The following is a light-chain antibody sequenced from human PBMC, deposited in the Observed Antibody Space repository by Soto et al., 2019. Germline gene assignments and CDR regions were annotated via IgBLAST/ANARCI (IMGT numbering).Light chain of an antibody. Sequence: DIQMTQFPSTLSASVGDRVSITCRASQSISRSLAWYQQRPGKAPKLLIQKASNLQSGVPSRFSGSGSGTGFTLTITSLQPEDFATYYCQQYTTYPLTFGPGTKVDIK. CDR2: KAS. V-gene: IGKV1-5*03. CDR3: QQYTTYPLT. CDR1: QSISRS. J-gene: IGKJ3*01.